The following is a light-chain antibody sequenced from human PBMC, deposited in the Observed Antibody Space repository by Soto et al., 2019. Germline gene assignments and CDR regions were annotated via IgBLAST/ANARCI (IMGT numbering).Light chain of an antibody. V-gene: IGKV1-27*01. CDR2: AAS. CDR1: QGINTY. J-gene: IGKJ4*01. Sequence: DIPMTQSPSSLSASVGDRVTITCRASQGINTYLAWYQQKPGKVPKLLIYAASSLQSGVPSRFSGSGSGTDFTLTISSLQPEDVATYYCQKYNGAPHTFGGGTKVEIK. CDR3: QKYNGAPHT.